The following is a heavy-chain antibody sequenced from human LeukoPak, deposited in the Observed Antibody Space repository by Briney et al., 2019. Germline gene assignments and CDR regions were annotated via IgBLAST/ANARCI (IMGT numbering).Heavy chain of an antibody. CDR3: ARVGYYDSSGYYYGFDY. D-gene: IGHD3-22*01. CDR1: RFSINTGYY. CDR2: IYHSGTT. Sequence: SETLSLTCTVSRFSINTGYYWGWVRQPPGKGLEWTGSIYHSGTTYYNPSLESRVTISVDTSKNQFSLKLSSVTAADTAVYYCARVGYYDSSGYYYGFDYWGQGTMVTVSS. V-gene: IGHV4-38-2*02. J-gene: IGHJ3*01.